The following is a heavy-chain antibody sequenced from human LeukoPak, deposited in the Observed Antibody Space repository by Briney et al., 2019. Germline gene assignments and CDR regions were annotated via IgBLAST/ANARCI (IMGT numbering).Heavy chain of an antibody. J-gene: IGHJ4*02. D-gene: IGHD3-16*01. CDR2: IYHSGST. Sequence: PSETLSLTCTVSGGXISSYYWSWIRQPPGKGLEWIGYIYHSGSTNYNPSLKSRVTISVDTSKNQFSLKLSSVTAADTAVYYCASGPRTNWARFDYWGQGTQVTVSS. V-gene: IGHV4-59*01. CDR1: GGXISSYY. CDR3: ASGPRTNWARFDY.